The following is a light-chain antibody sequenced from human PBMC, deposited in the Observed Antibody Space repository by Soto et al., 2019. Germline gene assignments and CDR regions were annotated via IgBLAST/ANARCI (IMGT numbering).Light chain of an antibody. Sequence: EIVLTQSPGTLPLSPGERATLSCRASQSVSNTYLAWYQQKPGQAPRLLIYDASSRATGIPDRFSGSGSGTDFTLTISRLEPEDCAVYYCQQYGRSPGLFTFGPGTKVDIK. J-gene: IGKJ3*01. CDR1: QSVSNTY. V-gene: IGKV3-20*01. CDR3: QQYGRSPGLFT. CDR2: DAS.